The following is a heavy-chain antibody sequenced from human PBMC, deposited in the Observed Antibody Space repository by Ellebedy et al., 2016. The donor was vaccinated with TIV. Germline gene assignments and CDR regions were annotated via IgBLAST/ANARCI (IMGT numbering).Heavy chain of an antibody. J-gene: IGHJ4*02. Sequence: HTGGSLRLXXAASGFTVSSNYMSWVRQAPGKGLVWVSRINSDGSSTSYADSVKGRFTISRDNAKNTLYLQMNSLRAEDTAVYYCATGRPVLDYWGQGTLVTVSS. CDR1: GFTVSSNY. CDR3: ATGRPVLDY. CDR2: INSDGSST. D-gene: IGHD6-6*01. V-gene: IGHV3-74*01.